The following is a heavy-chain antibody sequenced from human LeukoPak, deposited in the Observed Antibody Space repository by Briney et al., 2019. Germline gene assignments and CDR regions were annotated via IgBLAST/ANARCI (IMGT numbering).Heavy chain of an antibody. V-gene: IGHV3-53*01. J-gene: IGHJ4*02. CDR2: IYSGGST. Sequence: GGSLRLSCAASGFIFSNSAMNWVRQAPGKGLEWVSIIYSGGSTYYADSVKGRFTISRDNSKNTLYLQMNSLRAEDTAVYYCARENVGPFDYWGQGTLVTVSS. D-gene: IGHD1-1*01. CDR1: GFIFSNSA. CDR3: ARENVGPFDY.